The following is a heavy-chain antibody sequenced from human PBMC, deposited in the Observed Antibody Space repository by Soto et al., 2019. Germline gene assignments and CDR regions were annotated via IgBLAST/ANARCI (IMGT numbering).Heavy chain of an antibody. J-gene: IGHJ6*02. D-gene: IGHD3-10*01. CDR1: GRSFSSDG. V-gene: IGHV1-69*06. Sequence: QLQLEQSGPEVKKPGSSVKVSCKASGRSFSSDGVSWVRQAPGQGLEWMGGIIPVFGNTKYVQRFQGRVTITADKSTSTVYMEMSSLSSEDTAVYFCARGQYYSSGSAATSYFYFGIDVWGQGTTVIVSS. CDR3: ARGQYYSSGSAATSYFYFGIDV. CDR2: IIPVFGNT.